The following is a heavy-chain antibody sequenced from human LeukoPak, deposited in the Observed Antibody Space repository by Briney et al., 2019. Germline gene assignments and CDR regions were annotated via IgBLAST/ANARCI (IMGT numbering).Heavy chain of an antibody. CDR1: GGSFSGYY. Sequence: SETLSLTCAVYGGSFSGYYWSWIRQPPGKGLEWIGEINHSGSTNYNPSLKSRVTISVDTSKNQFSLKLSSVTAADTAAYYCARLDIVATIVDYWGQGTLVTVSS. D-gene: IGHD5-12*01. V-gene: IGHV4-34*01. CDR2: INHSGST. CDR3: ARLDIVATIVDY. J-gene: IGHJ4*02.